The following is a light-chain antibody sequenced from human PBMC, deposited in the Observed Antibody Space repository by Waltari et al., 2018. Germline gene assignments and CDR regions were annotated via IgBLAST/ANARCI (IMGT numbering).Light chain of an antibody. CDR3: QQYDISPGT. CDR1: QTVRATY. CDR2: AAS. V-gene: IGKV3-20*01. J-gene: IGKJ4*01. Sequence: SQTVRATYFAWYQQKRGQAPTLVSYAASRSATGIPVRVSGSGSGTEFSLTISSLEPEYIAVYDCQQYDISPGTFGGGTKVEIK.